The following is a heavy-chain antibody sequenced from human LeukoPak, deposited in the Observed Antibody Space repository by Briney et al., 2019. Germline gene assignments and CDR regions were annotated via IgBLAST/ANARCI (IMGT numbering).Heavy chain of an antibody. CDR3: ARVAAAAGR. CDR1: GFTFSSYA. CDR2: ITYDGSNK. Sequence: EGSVRLSCPASGFTFSSYAMHWVRQAPGKGLEWVAVITYDGSNKYYADSVKGRFTISRDNSKNTLYLQMNSLRAEDTAVYDCARVAAAAGRWGQGTLVTVSS. D-gene: IGHD6-13*01. J-gene: IGHJ4*02. V-gene: IGHV3-30-3*01.